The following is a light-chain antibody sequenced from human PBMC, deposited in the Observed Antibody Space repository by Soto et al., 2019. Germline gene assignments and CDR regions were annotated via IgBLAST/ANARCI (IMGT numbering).Light chain of an antibody. CDR2: DIS. CDR1: QSVGSD. Sequence: EIGMAQSPATLSVSPGERATLSCRASQSVGSDLAWYQQKPGQAPRLVIYDISNRAAGVPARFSGSGSETEFTLTIRSLQSEDFAVYFCQQYNNWPSFGQGTRLEI. CDR3: QQYNNWPS. V-gene: IGKV3-15*01. J-gene: IGKJ5*01.